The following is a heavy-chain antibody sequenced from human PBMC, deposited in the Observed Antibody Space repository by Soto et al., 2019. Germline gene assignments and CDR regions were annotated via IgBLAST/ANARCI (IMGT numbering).Heavy chain of an antibody. J-gene: IGHJ6*02. CDR1: GFTVSSNY. CDR3: ARDGSSTIPDV. D-gene: IGHD2-2*01. CDR2: IYSGGST. Sequence: GGSLRLSCAASGFTVSSNYMSWVRQAPGKGLEWVSVIYSGGSTYYADSVKGRFTISRDNSKNTLYLQMNSLRAEDTAVYYCARDGSSTIPDVWGQGTTVTVSS. V-gene: IGHV3-53*01.